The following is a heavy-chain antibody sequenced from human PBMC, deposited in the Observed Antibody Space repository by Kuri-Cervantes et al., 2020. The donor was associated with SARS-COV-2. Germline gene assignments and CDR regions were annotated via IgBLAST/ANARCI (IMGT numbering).Heavy chain of an antibody. CDR1: GGTFSSYA. J-gene: IGHJ4*02. D-gene: IGHD3-10*01. Sequence: SVKVSCKASGGTFSSYAISWVRQAPGQGLEWMGGIIPIFGTANYAQKFQVRVTITTDESTSTAYMELSSLRSEDTAVYYCAREGAQSGSSDYWGQGTLVTVSS. V-gene: IGHV1-69*05. CDR3: AREGAQSGSSDY. CDR2: IIPIFGTA.